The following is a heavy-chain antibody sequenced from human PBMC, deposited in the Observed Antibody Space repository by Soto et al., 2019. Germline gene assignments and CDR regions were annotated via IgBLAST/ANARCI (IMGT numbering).Heavy chain of an antibody. CDR1: GFTFSSYA. D-gene: IGHD3-22*01. Sequence: EVQLLESGGGLVQPGGSLRLSCAASGFTFSSYAMSWVRQAPGKGLEWVSAISGSGGSTYYADSVKGRFTISRDNAKNSLYLQMNSLRDEDTAVYYCARTMYYDSSGYYPRFDYWGQGTLVTVSS. CDR2: ISGSGGST. CDR3: ARTMYYDSSGYYPRFDY. V-gene: IGHV3-23*01. J-gene: IGHJ4*02.